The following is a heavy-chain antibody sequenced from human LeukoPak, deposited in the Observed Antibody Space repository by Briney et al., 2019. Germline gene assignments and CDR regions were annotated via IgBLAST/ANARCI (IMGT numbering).Heavy chain of an antibody. Sequence: ASVKVSCKASGYTFTDYYMHWVRQAPGQGLEWMGWINSNSGGTNSAQKFQGRVTMTRDTSISTAYLDLSRLRSDDTAIYYCARVGYCSSTSCSPYNWFDPWGQGTLVTVSS. V-gene: IGHV1-2*02. J-gene: IGHJ5*02. CDR2: INSNSGGT. D-gene: IGHD2-2*01. CDR3: ARVGYCSSTSCSPYNWFDP. CDR1: GYTFTDYY.